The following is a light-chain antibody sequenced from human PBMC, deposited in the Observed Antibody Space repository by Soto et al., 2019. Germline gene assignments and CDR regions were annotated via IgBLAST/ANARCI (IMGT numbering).Light chain of an antibody. CDR3: GSFTSSSALEV. CDR2: EVS. V-gene: IGLV2-14*01. Sequence: QSVLTQPASVSGSPGQSITISCTGTSSDVGGYNYVSWYQQHPGKAPKLIIYEVSDRPSGVSNRFSGSKSGNTASLTISGLQAEDEADYYCGSFTSSSALEVFGGGTQLTVL. CDR1: SSDVGGYNY. J-gene: IGLJ3*02.